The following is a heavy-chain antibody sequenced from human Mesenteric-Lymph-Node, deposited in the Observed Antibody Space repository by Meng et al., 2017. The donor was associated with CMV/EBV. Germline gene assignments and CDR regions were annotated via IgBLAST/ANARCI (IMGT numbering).Heavy chain of an antibody. Sequence: ETLSLTCTVSGGSISSSSYYWGWVRQAPGKGLEWVSSINSGSNNIYYADSVRGRFTVSRDNAKNSLYLQMNSLRVEDTAVYYCASRRGMTTLTYLDYWGPGTLVTVSS. D-gene: IGHD4-11*01. J-gene: IGHJ4*02. V-gene: IGHV3-21*01. CDR2: INSGSNNI. CDR1: GGSISSSSYY. CDR3: ASRRGMTTLTYLDY.